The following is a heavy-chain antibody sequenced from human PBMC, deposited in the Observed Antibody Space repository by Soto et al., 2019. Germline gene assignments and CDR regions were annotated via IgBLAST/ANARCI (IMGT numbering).Heavy chain of an antibody. CDR2: IYYSGST. D-gene: IGHD2-8*01. J-gene: IGHJ5*02. V-gene: IGHV4-59*01. CDR3: ARNQMVYVISGGWFDP. Sequence: SETLSLTCTVSGGSISSYYWSWIRQPPGKGLEWIGYIYYSGSTNYNPSLKSRVTISVDTSKNQFSLKLSSVTAADTAVYYCARNQMVYVISGGWFDPGGQETLVTVS. CDR1: GGSISSYY.